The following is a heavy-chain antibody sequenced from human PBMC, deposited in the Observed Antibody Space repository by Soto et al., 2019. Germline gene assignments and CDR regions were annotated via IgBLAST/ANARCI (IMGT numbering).Heavy chain of an antibody. CDR3: ARAVGPFDP. D-gene: IGHD1-26*01. CDR1: GFTFSSYS. CDR2: INSGGSST. V-gene: IGHV3-48*01. J-gene: IGHJ5*02. Sequence: GGSLRLSCAASGFTFSSYSMNWVRQAPGKGLEWVSYINSGGSSTSYADSVKGRFTISRDNSKNTLYLEMNSLRAEDTAVYYCARAVGPFDPWGQGTLVTVSS.